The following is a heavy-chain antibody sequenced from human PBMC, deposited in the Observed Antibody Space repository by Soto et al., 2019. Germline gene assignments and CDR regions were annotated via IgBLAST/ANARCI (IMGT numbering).Heavy chain of an antibody. V-gene: IGHV3-23*01. CDR2: ISGSGGST. J-gene: IGHJ6*02. CDR3: ARKGSSTSWARYYYDGMDA. Sequence: PGGSVRLSCAASGFTFSSYAMSWVRQAPGKGLEWVSAISGSGGSTYYADSVKGRFTISRDNSKNTLYLQMNSLRAEDTAVYYCARKGSSTSWARYYYDGMDAWGQGTTVSVS. CDR1: GFTFSSYA. D-gene: IGHD2-2*01.